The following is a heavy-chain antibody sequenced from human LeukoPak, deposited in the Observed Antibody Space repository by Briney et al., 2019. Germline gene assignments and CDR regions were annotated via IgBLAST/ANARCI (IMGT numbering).Heavy chain of an antibody. V-gene: IGHV3-20*04. CDR1: GFTFSSYN. J-gene: IGHJ4*02. Sequence: GGSLRLSCAASGFTFSSYNMNWVRQAPGKGLEWVSGNNWNGGSTGYADTVKGRFTISRDNAKNSLYLQMNSLRADDTAFYYCAKTRSSGGYGGADYWGQGTLVIVSS. D-gene: IGHD1-26*01. CDR3: AKTRSSGGYGGADY. CDR2: NNWNGGST.